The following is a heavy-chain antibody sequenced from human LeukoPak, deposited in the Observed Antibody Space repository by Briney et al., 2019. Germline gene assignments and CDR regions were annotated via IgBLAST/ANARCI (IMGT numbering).Heavy chain of an antibody. CDR3: ARETGWSGYFSAYYLDY. J-gene: IGHJ4*02. V-gene: IGHV3-7*01. D-gene: IGHD3-3*01. CDR1: GFTFSDYY. CDR2: IKQDGSEK. Sequence: PGGSLRLSCAASGFTFSDYYMSWVRQAPGKGLEWVANIKQDGSEKYYVDSVKGRFTISRDNAKNSLYLQMNSLRAEDTAVYYCARETGWSGYFSAYYLDYWGQGTLVTVSS.